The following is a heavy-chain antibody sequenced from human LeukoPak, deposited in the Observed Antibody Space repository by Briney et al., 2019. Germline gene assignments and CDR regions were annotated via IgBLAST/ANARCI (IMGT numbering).Heavy chain of an antibody. CDR3: ARGPLWFGELFLQNNWFDP. D-gene: IGHD3-10*01. V-gene: IGHV1-46*01. CDR2: INPSGGST. CDR1: GYTFTSYY. Sequence: SDKVSCKASGYTFTSYYMHWMRQAPGQGLEWMGIINPSGGSTSYAQKFQGRVTMTRDTSTSTVYMELSSLRSEDTAVYYCARGPLWFGELFLQNNWFDPWGQGTLVTVSS. J-gene: IGHJ5*02.